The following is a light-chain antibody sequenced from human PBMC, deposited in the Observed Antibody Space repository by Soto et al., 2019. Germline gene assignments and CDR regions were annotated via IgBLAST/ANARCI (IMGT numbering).Light chain of an antibody. CDR1: QTIRTR. J-gene: IGKJ1*01. Sequence: DIQMTQSPSPLSASVGDRVTITCRASQTIRTRLVWYQQKPGKAPKLLIYDASTLDSGVPSRFSGSGSETDFTLTISGLQPDDFATYYCQQYTTFSRAFGQGTTVDI. V-gene: IGKV1-5*01. CDR2: DAS. CDR3: QQYTTFSRA.